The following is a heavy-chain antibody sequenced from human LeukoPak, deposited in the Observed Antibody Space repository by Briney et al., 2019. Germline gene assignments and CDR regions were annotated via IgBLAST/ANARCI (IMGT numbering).Heavy chain of an antibody. V-gene: IGHV4-59*01. CDR2: IFDSGST. Sequence: SETLSLTYTVSGGSISVYSWSWIRQPPGKGLEWIGFIFDSGSTNYNPSLKSRVAISVDTSKNQFSLNLNSVTAADTAVYYCARHKGYYYDSSGYWGSYYFDYWGQGTLVTVSS. CDR3: ARHKGYYYDSSGYWGSYYFDY. D-gene: IGHD3-22*01. CDR1: GGSISVYS. J-gene: IGHJ4*02.